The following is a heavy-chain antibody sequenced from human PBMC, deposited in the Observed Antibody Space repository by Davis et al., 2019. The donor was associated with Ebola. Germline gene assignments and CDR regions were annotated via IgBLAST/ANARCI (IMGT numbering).Heavy chain of an antibody. CDR3: ATALYSYGSYFDY. D-gene: IGHD5-18*01. CDR2: IYYSGST. CDR1: GGSISRYY. Sequence: PSETLSLTCTVSGGSISRYYWRWIRQTPGKGLEWIGHIYYSGSTNYNPSLKSRVTISVDTSKNQFSLKLSYVTAADTAVYYCATALYSYGSYFDYWGQGTLVTVSS. V-gene: IGHV4-59*08. J-gene: IGHJ4*02.